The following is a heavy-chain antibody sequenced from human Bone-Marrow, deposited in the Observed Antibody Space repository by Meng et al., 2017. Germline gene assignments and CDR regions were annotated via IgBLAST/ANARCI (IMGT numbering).Heavy chain of an antibody. J-gene: IGHJ3*02. V-gene: IGHV1-8*03. D-gene: IGHD3-10*01. Sequence: ASVKDSCKASGFTFTSSAMQWVRQATRQGLEWMGWMNPNSGNTGYAQKFQGRVTITRNTSMSTAYMELSSLRSEDTAVYYCARANPGGLLWFGELPDAFDIWGQGTMVTVSS. CDR1: GFTFTSSA. CDR3: ARANPGGLLWFGELPDAFDI. CDR2: MNPNSGNT.